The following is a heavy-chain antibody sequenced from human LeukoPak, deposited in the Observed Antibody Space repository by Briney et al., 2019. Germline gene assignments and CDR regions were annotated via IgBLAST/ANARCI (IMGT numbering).Heavy chain of an antibody. J-gene: IGHJ3*02. V-gene: IGHV3-21*01. CDR1: GFTFSSYS. CDR3: ARETDNTWAYAFDI. D-gene: IGHD1-14*01. Sequence: GGSLRLSCAASGFTFSSYSMNWVRQAPGKGLEWVSSITSSSSYIYYADSVKGRFTISRDNAKNSLYLQMNSLRAEDTAVYYCARETDNTWAYAFDIWGQGTMVTVSS. CDR2: ITSSSSYI.